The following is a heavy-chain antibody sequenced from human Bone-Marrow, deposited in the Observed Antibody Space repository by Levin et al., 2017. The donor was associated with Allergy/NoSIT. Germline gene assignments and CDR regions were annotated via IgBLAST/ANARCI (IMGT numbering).Heavy chain of an antibody. CDR2: IIPNLDIT. V-gene: IGHV1-69*04. D-gene: IGHD1-1*01. CDR3: AIRPTGIDS. CDR1: GGIFSSYA. J-gene: IGHJ4*02. Sequence: SVKVSCKASGGIFSSYAIKWVRQAPGQGLEWMGRIIPNLDITNYAQKFQGRLTITADKFTSTVYMELSSLRSEDTAVYYCAIRPTGIDSWGQGTLVIVSS.